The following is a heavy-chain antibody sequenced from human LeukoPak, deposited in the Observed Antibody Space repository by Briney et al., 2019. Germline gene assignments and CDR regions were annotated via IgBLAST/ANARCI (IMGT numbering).Heavy chain of an antibody. CDR1: GGSISSHY. D-gene: IGHD3-9*01. CDR3: ARDRPYDILTGYYRDAFDI. CDR2: LYYTGST. V-gene: IGHV4-59*11. J-gene: IGHJ3*02. Sequence: SETLSLTCTVSGGSISSHYWSWIRQPPGKGLEWIGYLYYTGSTNYNPSLKSRVTLSVDTSKNNFSLKMSSVTAADTAVYYCARDRPYDILTGYYRDAFDIWGQGTMVTVSS.